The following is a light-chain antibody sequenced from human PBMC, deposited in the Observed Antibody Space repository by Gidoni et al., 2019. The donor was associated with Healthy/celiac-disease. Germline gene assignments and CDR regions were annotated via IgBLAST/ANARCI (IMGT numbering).Light chain of an antibody. CDR3: QQYDNWPRT. CDR2: GAS. V-gene: IGKV3-15*01. CDR1: QRVRSN. Sequence: EIVMTQSPATLSVSPGERATLSCRASQRVRSNFAWYQQKPGQAPRLLIHGASTRATGIPARFSGSGSGTEFTLTISSLQSEDFAVYYCQQYDNWPRTFGQGTKVEIK. J-gene: IGKJ1*01.